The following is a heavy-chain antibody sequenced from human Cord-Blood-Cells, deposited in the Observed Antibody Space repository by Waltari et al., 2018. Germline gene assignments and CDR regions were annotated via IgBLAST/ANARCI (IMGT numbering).Heavy chain of an antibody. J-gene: IGHJ4*02. Sequence: EVQLVESGGGLVQPGGSLRLSCAASGFTFSSYAMSWVRQAPGKGLGWVSASSGSGGSTYYADSVKGRCTISRDNSKNTLYLQMNSLRAEDTAVYYCASRPNTTVTAYYFDYWGQGTLVTVSS. V-gene: IGHV3-23*04. CDR3: ASRPNTTVTAYYFDY. CDR2: SSGSGGST. CDR1: GFTFSSYA. D-gene: IGHD4-4*01.